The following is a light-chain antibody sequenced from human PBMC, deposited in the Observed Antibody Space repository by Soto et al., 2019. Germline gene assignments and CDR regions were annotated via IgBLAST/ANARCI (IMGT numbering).Light chain of an antibody. CDR1: SSDIGGYNF. CDR3: SSYTSSTNQVL. CDR2: EVS. J-gene: IGLJ2*01. V-gene: IGLV2-14*01. Sequence: QSALTQPASVSGSPGQSITISCTGTSSDIGGYNFVSWYQQHPGKAPKLMIYEVSNRPSGVSNRFSGSKSGNTASLTISGLQAEDEADYYCSSYTSSTNQVLFGGGTKLTVL.